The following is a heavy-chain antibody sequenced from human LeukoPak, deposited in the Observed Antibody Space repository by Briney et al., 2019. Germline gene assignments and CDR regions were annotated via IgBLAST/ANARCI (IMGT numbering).Heavy chain of an antibody. CDR2: IYYSGST. Sequence: SETLSLTCTVSGGSLSSYYWSWVRQPPGKGLEGIGYIYYSGSTNYNPSLKSRVTISVDTSKNQFSLKLSSVTAADTAVYYCARDNGGGDYVYFDYWGQGTLVTVSS. J-gene: IGHJ4*02. CDR3: ARDNGGGDYVYFDY. CDR1: GGSLSSYY. V-gene: IGHV4-59*01. D-gene: IGHD4-17*01.